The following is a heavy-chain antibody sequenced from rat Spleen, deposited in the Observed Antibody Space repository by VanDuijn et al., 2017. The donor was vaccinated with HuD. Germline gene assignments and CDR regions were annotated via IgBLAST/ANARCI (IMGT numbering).Heavy chain of an antibody. D-gene: IGHD1-9*01. J-gene: IGHJ2*01. CDR2: ISYGDSSGHSST. Sequence: EVQLVESGGGLVQPGRSLKLSCAASGFTFSNYDMAWVRQAPTKGLEWIASISYGDSSGHSSTYYRDSVKGRFTISRDDAKSTLSLQMDSLRSEDTATYYCARRHYGYTDYFDYWGQGVMVTVSS. V-gene: IGHV5-25*01. CDR1: GFTFSNYD. CDR3: ARRHYGYTDYFDY.